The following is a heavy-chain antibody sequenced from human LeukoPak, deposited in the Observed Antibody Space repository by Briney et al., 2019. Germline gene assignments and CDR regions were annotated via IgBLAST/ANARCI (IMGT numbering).Heavy chain of an antibody. CDR2: IYTSGST. D-gene: IGHD3-10*01. CDR3: ARDLPLWFGESSNAFDI. V-gene: IGHV4-4*07. J-gene: IGHJ3*02. CDR1: GGSISSYY. Sequence: SETLSLTCTVSGGSISSYYWSWIRQPAGKGLEWIGRIYTSGSTNYNHSLKSRVTMSVDTSKNQFSLKLSSVTAADTAVYYCARDLPLWFGESSNAFDIWGQGTMVTVSS.